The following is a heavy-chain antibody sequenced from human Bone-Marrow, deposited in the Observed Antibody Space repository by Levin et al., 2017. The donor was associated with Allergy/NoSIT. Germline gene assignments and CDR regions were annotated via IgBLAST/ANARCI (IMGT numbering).Heavy chain of an antibody. Sequence: PWASVKVSCKASGYSFNMQGISWVRQAPGQGLEWMGWISGYTGKTEYAQKFQDRVSITADSSTKTAYLELRRLRPDDTAIYYCAREPRWALSPDMPMDVWGLGTTVTVSS. D-gene: IGHD2/OR15-2a*01. CDR3: AREPRWALSPDMPMDV. CDR2: ISGYTGKT. J-gene: IGHJ6*02. V-gene: IGHV1-18*01. CDR1: GYSFNMQG.